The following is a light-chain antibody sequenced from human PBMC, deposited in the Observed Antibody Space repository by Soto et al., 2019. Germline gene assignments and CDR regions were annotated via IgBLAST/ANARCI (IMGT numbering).Light chain of an antibody. CDR1: SSDVGGYNS. J-gene: IGLJ2*01. Sequence: QSALTQPASVSGSPGQSITISCTGTSSDVGGYNSVSWYQQHPGKAPKLMIYDVGNRPSGVSDRFSGSKSANTASLTISGLQAEDEADYYCSSYTISNTLLFGGGTKLTVL. CDR3: SSYTISNTLL. CDR2: DVG. V-gene: IGLV2-14*01.